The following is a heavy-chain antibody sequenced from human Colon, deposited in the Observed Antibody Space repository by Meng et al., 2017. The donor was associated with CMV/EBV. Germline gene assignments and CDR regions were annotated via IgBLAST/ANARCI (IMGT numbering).Heavy chain of an antibody. Sequence: GESLKISCAASGFTVSSNYMSWVRQAPGKGLEWISYINSRGTTIYYADSVKGRFTISRDNANNSLYLQMNSLRVEDTALYYCVKDSSNWGNHFDHWGQGTQVTVSS. D-gene: IGHD7-27*01. J-gene: IGHJ4*02. V-gene: IGHV3-11*01. CDR2: INSRGTTI. CDR1: GFTVSSNY. CDR3: VKDSSNWGNHFDH.